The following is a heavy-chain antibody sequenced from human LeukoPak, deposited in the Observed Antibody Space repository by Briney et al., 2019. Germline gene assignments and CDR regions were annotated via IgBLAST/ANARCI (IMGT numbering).Heavy chain of an antibody. CDR3: ARGPIAVAGI. J-gene: IGHJ4*02. V-gene: IGHV3-23*01. D-gene: IGHD6-19*01. CDR2: ISGSGGST. CDR1: GFTFSSYA. Sequence: TGGSLRLSCAASGFTFSSYAMSWVRQAPGKGLEWVSAISGSGGSTYYADSVKGRFTISRDNAKNSLYLQMNSLRAEDTAVYYCARGPIAVAGIWGQGTLVTVSS.